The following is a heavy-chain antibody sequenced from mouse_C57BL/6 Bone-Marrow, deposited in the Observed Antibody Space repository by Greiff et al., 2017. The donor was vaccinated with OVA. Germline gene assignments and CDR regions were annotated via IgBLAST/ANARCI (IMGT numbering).Heavy chain of an antibody. Sequence: VQLQQPGAELVRPGTSVKVSCKASGYTFTSYWMHWVKQRPGQGLEWIGVLGPSDSYTNYNQKFKGQATLTVDTASSTAYMQLSSLTSEDSAVYYCARFPSLITTVGHWYFDVWGTGTTVTVSS. CDR3: ARFPSLITTVGHWYFDV. CDR1: GYTFTSYW. J-gene: IGHJ1*03. V-gene: IGHV1-59*01. CDR2: LGPSDSYT. D-gene: IGHD1-1*01.